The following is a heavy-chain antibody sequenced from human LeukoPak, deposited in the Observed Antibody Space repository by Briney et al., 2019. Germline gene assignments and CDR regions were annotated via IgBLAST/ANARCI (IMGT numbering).Heavy chain of an antibody. V-gene: IGHV4-39*01. CDR3: ARRGGWSNFDY. J-gene: IGHJ4*02. CDR2: IYYSGRT. Sequence: SETLSLPCTVSGGSISDSSYYWGWIRQPPGKGLEWIGSIYYSGRTYYNPSLKSQITISVDTSKNQFSLKLSSVTAADTAVYYCARRGGWSNFDYWGQGTLVTVSS. CDR1: GGSISDSSYY. D-gene: IGHD6-19*01.